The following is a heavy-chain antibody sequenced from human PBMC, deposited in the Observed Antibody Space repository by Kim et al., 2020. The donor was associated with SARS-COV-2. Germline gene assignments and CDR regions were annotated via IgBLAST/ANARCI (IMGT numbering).Heavy chain of an antibody. CDR1: GFTFSSYG. Sequence: GGSLRLSCAASGFTFSSYGMHWVRQAPGKGLEWVAVISYDGSNKYYADSVKGRFTISRDNSKNTLYLQMNSLRAEDTAVYYCAKERSGSSWGSYYYYGM. CDR2: ISYDGSNK. CDR3: AKERSGSSWGSYYYYGM. V-gene: IGHV3-30*18. D-gene: IGHD1-26*01. J-gene: IGHJ6*01.